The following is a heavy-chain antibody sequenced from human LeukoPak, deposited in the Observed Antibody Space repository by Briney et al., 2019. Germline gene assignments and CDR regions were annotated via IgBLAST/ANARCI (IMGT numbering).Heavy chain of an antibody. Sequence: GGSLRLSCAASGFTFSSYAMHWVRQAPGKGLEWVAIISYDGSNKYYADSVKGRFTISRDNPKNTLYLQMNSLRAEDTAVYYCAREGIQLWFGGVGDWFDPWGQGTLVTVSS. V-gene: IGHV3-30-3*01. CDR3: AREGIQLWFGGVGDWFDP. CDR1: GFTFSSYA. CDR2: ISYDGSNK. D-gene: IGHD5-18*01. J-gene: IGHJ5*02.